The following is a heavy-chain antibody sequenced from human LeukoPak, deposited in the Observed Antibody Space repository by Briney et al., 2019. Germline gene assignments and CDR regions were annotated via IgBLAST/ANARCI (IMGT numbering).Heavy chain of an antibody. CDR3: AKDRSIGTYYTFDH. CDR2: ISASGVMT. Sequence: GGSLRLSCAASGFTFSSYGMHWVRQAPGKGLEWVSSISASGVMTYYADSVKGRFTVSRDNSKNSLYLQMNSLTAADTAVYYCAKDRSIGTYYTFDHWGQGTLVTVSS. V-gene: IGHV3-23*01. CDR1: GFTFSSYG. J-gene: IGHJ4*02. D-gene: IGHD1-26*01.